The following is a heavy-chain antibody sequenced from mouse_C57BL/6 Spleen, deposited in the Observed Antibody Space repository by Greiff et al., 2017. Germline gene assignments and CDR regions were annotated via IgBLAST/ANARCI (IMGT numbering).Heavy chain of an antibody. Sequence: QVQLQQPGAELVMPGASVKLSCKASGYTFTSYWMHWVKQRPGQGLEWIGEIDPSDSYTNYNQKFKGKSTLTVDKSSSTAYMQLSSLTSEDSTVYYCARGDYAGGCAYWGQGTLVTVSA. J-gene: IGHJ3*01. CDR3: ARGDYAGGCAY. V-gene: IGHV1-69*01. CDR1: GYTFTSYW. D-gene: IGHD2-4*01. CDR2: IDPSDSYT.